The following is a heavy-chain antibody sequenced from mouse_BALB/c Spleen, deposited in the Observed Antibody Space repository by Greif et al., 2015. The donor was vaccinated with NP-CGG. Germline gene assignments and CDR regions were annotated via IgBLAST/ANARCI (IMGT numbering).Heavy chain of an antibody. Sequence: EVKLVESGGGLVKPGGSLKLSCAASGFTFSDYYMYWVRQTPEKRLEWVATISDGGSYTYYPDSVKGRFTISRDNAKNNLYPQMSSLKSEDTAMYYCARERGTMITTGAWFAYWGQGTLVTVSA. V-gene: IGHV5-4*02. J-gene: IGHJ3*01. CDR1: GFTFSDYY. D-gene: IGHD2-4*01. CDR2: ISDGGSYT. CDR3: ARERGTMITTGAWFAY.